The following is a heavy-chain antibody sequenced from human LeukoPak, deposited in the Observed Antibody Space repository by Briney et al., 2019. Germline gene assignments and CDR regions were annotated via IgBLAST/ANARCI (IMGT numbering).Heavy chain of an antibody. D-gene: IGHD2-15*01. CDR2: IVVGSGNT. Sequence: SVKVSCKASGYTFTGYYMHWVRQAPGQGLEWIGWIVVGSGNTNYAQKFQERVTITRDMSTSTAYMELSSLRSEDTAVYYCAADPCSGGSCPYYYYGMDVWGQGTTVTVSS. J-gene: IGHJ6*02. CDR3: AADPCSGGSCPYYYYGMDV. V-gene: IGHV1-58*02. CDR1: GYTFTGYY.